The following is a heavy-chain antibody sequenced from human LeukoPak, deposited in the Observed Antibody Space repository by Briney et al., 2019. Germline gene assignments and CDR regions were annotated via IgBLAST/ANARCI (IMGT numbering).Heavy chain of an antibody. CDR2: FDPEDGET. V-gene: IGHV1-24*01. Sequence: ASVKVSCKVSGYTLTELSMHWVRQAPGKGLEWMGGFDPEDGETIYAQKFQGRVTMTEDTSTDTAYMELSSLRSEDTAVYYCATNTYYYDSRESDYWGQGTLVTVSS. CDR1: GYTLTELS. CDR3: ATNTYYYDSRESDY. D-gene: IGHD3-22*01. J-gene: IGHJ4*02.